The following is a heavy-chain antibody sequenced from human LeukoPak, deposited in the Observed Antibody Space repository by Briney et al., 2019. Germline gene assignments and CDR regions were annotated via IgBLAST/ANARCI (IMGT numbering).Heavy chain of an antibody. V-gene: IGHV4-59*01. J-gene: IGHJ3*02. CDR2: IYYSGST. Sequence: PSETLSLTCTVSGGSISSYYWSWIRQPAGKGLEWIGYIYYSGSTNYNPSLKSRVTISVDTSKNQFSLKLSSVTAADTAVYYCARRRYCSSTSCYTRVDAFDIWGQGTMVTVSS. CDR1: GGSISSYY. CDR3: ARRRYCSSTSCYTRVDAFDI. D-gene: IGHD2-2*02.